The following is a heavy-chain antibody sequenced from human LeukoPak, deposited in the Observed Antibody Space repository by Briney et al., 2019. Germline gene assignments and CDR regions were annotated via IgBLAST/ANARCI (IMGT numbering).Heavy chain of an antibody. CDR2: INTFNGNT. Sequence: ASVKVSCKASGYTFTSYPISWVRQAPGQGLEWMGWINTFNGNTNYAQKYQGRVTMTIDTSTSTAYMELRSLGSDDTAMYNCARDLPAGSIPWGQGTLVTVSS. J-gene: IGHJ5*02. CDR1: GYTFTSYP. CDR3: ARDLPAGSIP. D-gene: IGHD3-10*01. V-gene: IGHV1-18*01.